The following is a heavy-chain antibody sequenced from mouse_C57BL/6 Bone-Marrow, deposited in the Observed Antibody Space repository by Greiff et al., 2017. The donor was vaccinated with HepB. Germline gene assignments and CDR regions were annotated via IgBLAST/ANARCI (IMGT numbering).Heavy chain of an antibody. Sequence: LVESGAELVRPGASVKLSCTASGFNIKDYYMHWVKQRPEQGLEWIGRIDPEDGDTEYAPKFQGKATMTADTSSNTAYLQLSSLTSEDTAVYYCTTYYYGSSSYWYFDVWGTGTTVTVSS. CDR3: TTYYYGSSSYWYFDV. J-gene: IGHJ1*03. V-gene: IGHV14-1*01. CDR1: GFNIKDYY. CDR2: IDPEDGDT. D-gene: IGHD1-1*01.